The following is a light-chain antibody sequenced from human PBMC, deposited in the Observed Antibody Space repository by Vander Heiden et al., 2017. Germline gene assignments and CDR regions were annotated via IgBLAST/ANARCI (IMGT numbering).Light chain of an antibody. Sequence: QPALTQPASVSGSPGQSTTISCTGTSSDVGRYNYVSWYQQHPGKAPKLMIYDVSNRPSGVSNRFSGSKSGNTASLTISGLQAEDEADYYCSSYTSSSTRVFGGGTKLTVL. V-gene: IGLV2-14*01. CDR3: SSYTSSSTRV. J-gene: IGLJ3*02. CDR2: DVS. CDR1: SSDVGRYNY.